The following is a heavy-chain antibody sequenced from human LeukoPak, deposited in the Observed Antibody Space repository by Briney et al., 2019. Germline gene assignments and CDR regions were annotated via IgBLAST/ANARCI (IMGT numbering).Heavy chain of an antibody. D-gene: IGHD3-22*01. Sequence: PGGSLRLSCAASGFTFSSYSMNWVRQAPGKGLEWVSSISSSSSYIYYADSVKGRFTISRDNAKNSLYLQMNSLRAEDTAVYYCARVGYYDSGGYDDDFDYWGQGTLVTVSS. CDR2: ISSSSSYI. V-gene: IGHV3-21*01. J-gene: IGHJ4*02. CDR1: GFTFSSYS. CDR3: ARVGYYDSGGYDDDFDY.